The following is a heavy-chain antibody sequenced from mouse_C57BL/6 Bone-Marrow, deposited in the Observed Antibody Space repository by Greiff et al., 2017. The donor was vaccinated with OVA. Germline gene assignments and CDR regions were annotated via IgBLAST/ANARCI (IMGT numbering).Heavy chain of an antibody. D-gene: IGHD2-5*01. CDR3: ARSYSNYFYYAMDY. J-gene: IGHJ4*01. CDR1: GFTFSDYG. V-gene: IGHV5-17*01. Sequence: DVMLVESGGGLVKPGGSLKLSCAASGFTFSDYGMHWVRQAPEKGLEWVAYISSGSSTIYYADTVKGRFTISRDNAKNTLFLQMTSLRSEDTAMYYCARSYSNYFYYAMDYWGQGTSVTVSS. CDR2: ISSGSSTI.